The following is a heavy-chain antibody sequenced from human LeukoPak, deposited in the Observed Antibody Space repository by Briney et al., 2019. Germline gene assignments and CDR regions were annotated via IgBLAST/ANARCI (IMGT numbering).Heavy chain of an antibody. J-gene: IGHJ3*02. V-gene: IGHV3-21*01. CDR2: ISSSSSYI. CDR3: ARVCSGGSCYRGDAFDI. Sequence: GGSLRLSCAASGFTFSSYSMNWVRQAPGKGLEWVSSISSSSSYIYYADSVKGRFTISRDNAKNSLYLQMNSLRAEDTAVYYCARVCSGGSCYRGDAFDIWGQGTMVTVSS. CDR1: GFTFSSYS. D-gene: IGHD2-15*01.